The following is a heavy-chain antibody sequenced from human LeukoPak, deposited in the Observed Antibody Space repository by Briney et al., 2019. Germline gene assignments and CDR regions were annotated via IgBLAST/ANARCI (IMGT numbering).Heavy chain of an antibody. Sequence: SETLSLTCTVSGGSISSGDYYWSWIRQPPGKGLEWIGYIYYSGSTYYNPSLKSRVTISVDTSKNQFSLKLSSVTAADTAVYYCAREPRHIVAVPADPYWGQGTLVTVSS. CDR3: AREPRHIVAVPADPY. CDR1: GGSISSGDYY. J-gene: IGHJ4*02. D-gene: IGHD2-2*01. CDR2: IYYSGST. V-gene: IGHV4-30-4*01.